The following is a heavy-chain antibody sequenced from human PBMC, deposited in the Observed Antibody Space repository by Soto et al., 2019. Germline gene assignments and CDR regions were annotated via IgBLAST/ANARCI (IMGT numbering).Heavy chain of an antibody. V-gene: IGHV3-23*01. CDR3: AKVSWDVDYYDSSGYYFDY. Sequence: PGGSLRLSCAASGFTFSSYAMSWVRQAPGKGLEWVSAISGSGGSTYYADSVKGRFTISRDNSKNTLYLQMNSLRAEDTAVYYCAKVSWDVDYYDSSGYYFDYWGQGTLVTVSS. CDR1: GFTFSSYA. CDR2: ISGSGGST. J-gene: IGHJ4*02. D-gene: IGHD3-22*01.